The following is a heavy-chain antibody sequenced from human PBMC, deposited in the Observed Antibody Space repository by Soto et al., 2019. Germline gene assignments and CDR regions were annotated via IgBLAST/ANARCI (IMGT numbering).Heavy chain of an antibody. Sequence: QVQLVGSGGGVVQPGRSLRLSCAASGFTFSSYGMHWVRQAPGKGLEWVAVISYDGSNKYYADSVKGRFTISRDNSKNTLYLQMNSLRAEDTAVYYCAKDRRELGISYYFDYWGQGTLVTVSS. CDR1: GFTFSSYG. D-gene: IGHD6-6*01. CDR3: AKDRRELGISYYFDY. V-gene: IGHV3-30*18. J-gene: IGHJ4*02. CDR2: ISYDGSNK.